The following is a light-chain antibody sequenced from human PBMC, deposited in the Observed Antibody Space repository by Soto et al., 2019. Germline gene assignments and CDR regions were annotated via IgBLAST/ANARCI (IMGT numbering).Light chain of an antibody. V-gene: IGKV3-20*01. Sequence: EIVLTQSPGTLSLSPGERATLSCRASQSVSSSYLAWYQQKPGQAPRLLIYGASSRATGIPDRFSGSGSGTDFTLTISRLEAEGFAMYYCQQYGSSPRTFGQGTKLEIK. CDR3: QQYGSSPRT. CDR2: GAS. CDR1: QSVSSSY. J-gene: IGKJ2*01.